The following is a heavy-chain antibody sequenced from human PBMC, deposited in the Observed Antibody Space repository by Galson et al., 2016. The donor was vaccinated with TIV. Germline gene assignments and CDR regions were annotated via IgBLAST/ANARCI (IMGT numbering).Heavy chain of an antibody. CDR3: VKVPSSGFTYYYAMDV. CDR2: ISGGGGNI. D-gene: IGHD6-19*01. V-gene: IGHV3-23*01. Sequence: SLRLSCAASGFTFSSYAMTWVRQAPGKGLEWVTAISGGGGNIYYADSVKGRFTISRDNSRDTLYMQMNSLRDEDTAVYYCVKVPSSGFTYYYAMDVWGKGTTVTVSS. J-gene: IGHJ6*04. CDR1: GFTFSSYA.